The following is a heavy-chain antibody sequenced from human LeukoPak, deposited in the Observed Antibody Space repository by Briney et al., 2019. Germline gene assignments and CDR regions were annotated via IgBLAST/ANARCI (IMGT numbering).Heavy chain of an antibody. CDR2: INHSGST. J-gene: IGHJ5*02. Sequence: TSQTLSLTCAVYGGSFSGYYRSWIRQPPGKGLEWIGEINHSGSTNYNPSLKSRVTISVDTSKNQFSLKLSSVTAADTAVYYCARGARTPSGYGSRTAGRANWFDPWGQGTLVTVPS. CDR3: ARGARTPSGYGSRTAGRANWFDP. CDR1: GGSFSGYY. D-gene: IGHD5-12*01. V-gene: IGHV4-34*01.